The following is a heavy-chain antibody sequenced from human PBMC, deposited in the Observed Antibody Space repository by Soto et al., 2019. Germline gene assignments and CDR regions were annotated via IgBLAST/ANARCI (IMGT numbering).Heavy chain of an antibody. Sequence: EVQLVESGGGLVQPGGSLRLSCAASGFTFSSYWMHWVRQAPGKGLVWVSRINSDGSSTSHADSVKGRFTISRDNAKNTLYLQMNSLSPEDTAVYYCARDLGRADTTGYWGQGILVTVSS. CDR2: INSDGSST. CDR3: ARDLGRADTTGY. CDR1: GFTFSSYW. J-gene: IGHJ4*02. D-gene: IGHD6-19*01. V-gene: IGHV3-74*01.